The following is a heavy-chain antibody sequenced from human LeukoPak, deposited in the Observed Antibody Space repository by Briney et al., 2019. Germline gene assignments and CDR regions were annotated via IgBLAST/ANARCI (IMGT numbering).Heavy chain of an antibody. J-gene: IGHJ4*02. V-gene: IGHV4-34*01. Sequence: SETLSLTCAVYGGSFSGYYWSWIRQPPGKGLEWIGEINHSGSTNYNPSLKSRVTISVDTSKNQFSLKLSSVTAADTAVYYCARVPRLDYWGQGTLATVSS. CDR2: INHSGST. CDR1: GGSFSGYY. CDR3: ARVPRLDY.